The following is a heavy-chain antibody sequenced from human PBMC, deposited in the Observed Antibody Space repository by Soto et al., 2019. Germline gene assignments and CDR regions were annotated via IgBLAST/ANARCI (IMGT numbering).Heavy chain of an antibody. CDR1: GGSFSGYY. J-gene: IGHJ4*02. CDR3: ARVLTNYFDY. CDR2: INHSGST. D-gene: IGHD2-8*01. Sequence: PSETLSLTCAVYGGSFSGYYWSWIRQPPGKGLEWIGEINHSGSTNYNPSLKSRVTISVDTSKNQFSLKLSSVTAADTAVYYCARVLTNYFDYWGQGTLVTVSS. V-gene: IGHV4-34*01.